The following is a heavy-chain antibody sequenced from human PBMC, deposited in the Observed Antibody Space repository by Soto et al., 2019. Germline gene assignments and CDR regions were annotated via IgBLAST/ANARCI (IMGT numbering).Heavy chain of an antibody. CDR2: INSNGSIT. CDR1: GFTFSGYW. Sequence: GGSLRLSCAASGFTFSGYWMHWVRQVPGKGLVWVARINSNGSITGYADSVKGRFAISSDNSKNTLYLQMNSRRAEDTAVYYCAKDPTPITSRGVDYWGQGTLVTVSS. CDR3: AKDPTPITSRGVDY. V-gene: IGHV3-74*01. J-gene: IGHJ4*02. D-gene: IGHD1-20*01.